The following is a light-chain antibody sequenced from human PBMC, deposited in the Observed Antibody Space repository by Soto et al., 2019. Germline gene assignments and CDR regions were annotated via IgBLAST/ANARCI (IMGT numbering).Light chain of an antibody. CDR3: QQYAISPGT. V-gene: IGKV3-20*01. CDR2: GAS. J-gene: IGKJ1*01. CDR1: QGVCGNN. Sequence: VLTQSPGTLSVSPGERVTLSCRASQGVCGNNLAWYQHKAGQTPRLLIYGASSRATGIPARFTGSGSGTEFTLTISRLEPEDFEVYYCQQYAISPGTFGQGTKVDI.